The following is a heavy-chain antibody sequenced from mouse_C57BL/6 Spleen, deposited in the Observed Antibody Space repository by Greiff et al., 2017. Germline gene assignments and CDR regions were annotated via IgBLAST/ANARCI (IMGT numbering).Heavy chain of an antibody. CDR3: ARSGGSSYYWYCDV. D-gene: IGHD1-1*01. CDR2: IYPGSGNT. V-gene: IGHV1-76*01. Sequence: QVQLKESGAELVRPGASVKLSCKASGYTFTDYYINWVKQRPGQGLEWIARIYPGSGNTYYNEKFKGKATLTAEKSSSTAYMQLSSLTSEDSAVYFCARSGGSSYYWYCDVWGTGTTVTVSS. CDR1: GYTFTDYY. J-gene: IGHJ1*03.